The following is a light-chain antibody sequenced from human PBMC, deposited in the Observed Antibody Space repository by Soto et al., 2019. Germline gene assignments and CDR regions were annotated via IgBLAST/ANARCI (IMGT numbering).Light chain of an antibody. CDR1: QSIKNL. V-gene: IGKV3-15*01. CDR2: YAS. J-gene: IGKJ5*01. CDR3: QQYHNWPIT. Sequence: EIVLTQSPGTLSLSPGEGAPLSCRASQSIKNLLAWYQQRPGQSPRLLLYYASTRATGVPARFSGSGSGTEFTLAISSLQSEDSAVYYCQQYHNWPITFGQGTRLEIK.